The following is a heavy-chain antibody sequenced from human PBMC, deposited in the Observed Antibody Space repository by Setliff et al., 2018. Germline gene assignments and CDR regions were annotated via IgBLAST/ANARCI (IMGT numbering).Heavy chain of an antibody. CDR2: IHYSGST. V-gene: IGHV4-59*01. CDR3: ARTRYGLGGRPY. Sequence: LSLPCTVSGDSISGDYWSWIRQPPGKGLEWIGFIHYSGSTNYNPSLKSRVTISLDTPKNQFSLRLSSVTAADTAVYYCARTRYGLGGRPYWGQGTQVTVSS. J-gene: IGHJ4*02. D-gene: IGHD2-15*01. CDR1: GDSISGDY.